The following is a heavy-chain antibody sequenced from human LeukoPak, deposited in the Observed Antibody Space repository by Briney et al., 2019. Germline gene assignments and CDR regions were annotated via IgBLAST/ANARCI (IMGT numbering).Heavy chain of an antibody. Sequence: SGTLSLTCTVFGGSISSSNWWSWVRQPPGKGLEWIGEVYHSGSTTYNSSLKSRLTMSIDKSKNHFSLNLSSVTAADTAVYYCARRYYGSGTNYFDYWGQGTLVTVSS. CDR3: ARRYYGSGTNYFDY. V-gene: IGHV4-4*02. CDR1: GGSISSSNW. D-gene: IGHD3-10*01. J-gene: IGHJ4*02. CDR2: VYHSGST.